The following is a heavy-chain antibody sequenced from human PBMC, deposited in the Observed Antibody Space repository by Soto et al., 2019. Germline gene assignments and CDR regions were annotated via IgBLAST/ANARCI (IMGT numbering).Heavy chain of an antibody. CDR3: ARGSSSTVGPTGWFDP. D-gene: IGHD1-26*01. Sequence: QVQLVQSGDEVKKPGSSVMVSCKASGGSFSSYAFSWVRQAPGQGLEWMGGIIPSFGTPNYAQRFQGRVTISADGSTTTVYMDLRRLRSEDTAVYYCARGSSSTVGPTGWFDPWGQGTLVTVSS. CDR2: IIPSFGTP. J-gene: IGHJ5*02. CDR1: GGSFSSYA. V-gene: IGHV1-69*01.